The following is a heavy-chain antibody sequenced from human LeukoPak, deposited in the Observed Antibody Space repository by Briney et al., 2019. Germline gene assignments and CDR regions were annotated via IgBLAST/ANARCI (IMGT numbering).Heavy chain of an antibody. D-gene: IGHD3-22*01. J-gene: IGHJ4*02. CDR3: ARLRPGYYDSSGYYFDY. CDR1: GGSFSDYY. Sequence: SETLSLTCAVYGGSFSDYYWSWIRQPPGKGLEWIGEINHSGSTNYNPSLKSRITISVDTSKNQFSLKLSSVTAADTAVYYCARLRPGYYDSSGYYFDYWGQGTLVTVSS. V-gene: IGHV4-34*01. CDR2: INHSGST.